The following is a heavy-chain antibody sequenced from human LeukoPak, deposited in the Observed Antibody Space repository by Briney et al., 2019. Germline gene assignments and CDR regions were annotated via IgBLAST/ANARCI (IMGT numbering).Heavy chain of an antibody. CDR1: GYTLTELS. Sequence: ASVKVSCKVSGYTLTELSMHWVRQAPGKGLEWMGGFDPEDGETIYAQKFQGRVTMTEDTSTDTAYMELCSLRSEDTAVYYCATPDYYDSSGYYGFDYWGQGTLVTVSS. CDR3: ATPDYYDSSGYYGFDY. J-gene: IGHJ4*02. D-gene: IGHD3-22*01. CDR2: FDPEDGET. V-gene: IGHV1-24*01.